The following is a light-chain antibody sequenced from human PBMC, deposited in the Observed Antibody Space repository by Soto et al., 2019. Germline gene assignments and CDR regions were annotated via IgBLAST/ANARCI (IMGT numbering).Light chain of an antibody. V-gene: IGLV2-11*01. CDR2: DIT. J-gene: IGLJ1*01. CDR3: CSYAGIYSYV. CDR1: SSDVGRFEY. Sequence: QSVLTQPRSVSGSPGQSVTISCTGTSSDVGRFEYVSWYQQHPGEAPKVVVYDITKRPSGVPDRLSGSKSGNTASLTISGLQAEDEADYYCCSYAGIYSYVFGTGTKVTVL.